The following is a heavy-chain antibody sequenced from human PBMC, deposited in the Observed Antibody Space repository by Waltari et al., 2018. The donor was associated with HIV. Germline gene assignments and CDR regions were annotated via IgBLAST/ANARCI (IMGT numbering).Heavy chain of an antibody. CDR3: ARGSGSYYTEMVGRPPDY. CDR2: ISAYNGNT. Sequence: QVQLVQSGAEVKKPGASVKVSCKASGYTFTSYGIRWVRQAPGQGLEWMGWISAYNGNTNYAQKLQGRVTMTTDTSTSTAYMELRSLRSDDTAVYYCARGSGSYYTEMVGRPPDYWGQGTLVTVSS. CDR1: GYTFTSYG. D-gene: IGHD3-10*01. V-gene: IGHV1-18*01. J-gene: IGHJ4*02.